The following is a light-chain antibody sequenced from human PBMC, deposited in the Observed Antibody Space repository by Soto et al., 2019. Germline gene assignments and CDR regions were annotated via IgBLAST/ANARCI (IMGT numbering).Light chain of an antibody. CDR3: QHYNSYSET. V-gene: IGKV1-5*01. Sequence: DIQMTQSPSTLSSSVGDRATITCRASQSISSWLAWYQQKPGKAPKLLIYDASSLESGVPSRFSGSGSGTEFTLTIRSLQPDDFATYYCQHYNSYSETFGTGTKVDIK. CDR1: QSISSW. CDR2: DAS. J-gene: IGKJ1*01.